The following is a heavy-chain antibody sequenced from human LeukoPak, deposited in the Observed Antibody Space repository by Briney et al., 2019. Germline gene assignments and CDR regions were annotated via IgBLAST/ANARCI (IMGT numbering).Heavy chain of an antibody. V-gene: IGHV3-21*01. Sequence: GGSLRLSCAASGFTFSSYSMNRVRQAPGKGLEWVSPISSSSSYIYYADSVKGRFTISRDNAKNSLYLQMNSLRAEDTAVYYCARLYYYGSGSYYVDYWGQGTLVTVSS. D-gene: IGHD3-10*01. CDR3: ARLYYYGSGSYYVDY. CDR1: GFTFSSYS. J-gene: IGHJ4*02. CDR2: ISSSSSYI.